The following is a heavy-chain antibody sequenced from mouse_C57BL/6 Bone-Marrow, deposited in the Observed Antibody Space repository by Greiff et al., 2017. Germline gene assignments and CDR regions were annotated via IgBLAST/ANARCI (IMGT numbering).Heavy chain of an antibody. J-gene: IGHJ2*01. CDR3: TSYYGSSYNY. D-gene: IGHD1-1*01. V-gene: IGHV14-4*01. CDR1: GFNIKDDY. CDR2: IDPENGDT. Sequence: VQLQQSGAELVRPGASVKLSCTASGFNIKDDYMHWVKQRPEQGLEWIGWIDPENGDTEYASKFQGKATITADTSSNTAYLQLSSLTSEDTAVYYCTSYYGSSYNYWGQGTTLTVSS.